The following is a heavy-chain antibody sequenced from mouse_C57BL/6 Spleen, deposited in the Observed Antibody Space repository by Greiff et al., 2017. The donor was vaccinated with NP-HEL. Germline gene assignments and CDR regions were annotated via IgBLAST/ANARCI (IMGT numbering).Heavy chain of an antibody. D-gene: IGHD2-5*01. CDR3: TRWDYSNSFDV. CDR1: GYTFTDYE. V-gene: IGHV1-15*01. CDR2: IVPATGGP. J-gene: IGHJ1*03. Sequence: VQLQQSGAELVRPGASVTLSCKASGYTFTDYEMHWVMQTPVHGLEWIGAIVPATGGPAYNQKFKGKAILTADKSSSTAYMELRSLTSSDSAVYYCTRWDYSNSFDVWGTGTTVTVSS.